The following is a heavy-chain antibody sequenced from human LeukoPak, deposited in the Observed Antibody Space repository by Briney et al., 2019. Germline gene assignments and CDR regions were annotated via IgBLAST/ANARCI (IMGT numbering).Heavy chain of an antibody. CDR2: IKSKTDGGTT. V-gene: IGHV3-15*01. Sequence: GGSLRLSCAASGFTFSNAWMSWVRQAPGKGREWVGRIKSKTDGGTTDYAAPGKGRFTISRDDSKNTLYLQMNSLKTEDTAVYYCTTYGVYGSGSYYTDYWGQGTLVTVSS. J-gene: IGHJ4*02. D-gene: IGHD3-10*01. CDR3: TTYGVYGSGSYYTDY. CDR1: GFTFSNAW.